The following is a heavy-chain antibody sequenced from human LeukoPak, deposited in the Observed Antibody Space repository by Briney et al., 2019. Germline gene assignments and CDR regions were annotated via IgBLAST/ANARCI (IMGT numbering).Heavy chain of an antibody. CDR3: ARGATTFGKYFDY. J-gene: IGHJ4*02. Sequence: GESLRISCKGSGYSFTSYWIGWVRQMPGKGLEWMGIIYPGDSDTRYSPSFQGQVTISADKSISTAYLQWSSLKASDTAMYYCARGATTFGKYFDYWGQGTLVTVSS. D-gene: IGHD1-26*01. V-gene: IGHV5-51*01. CDR1: GYSFTSYW. CDR2: IYPGDSDT.